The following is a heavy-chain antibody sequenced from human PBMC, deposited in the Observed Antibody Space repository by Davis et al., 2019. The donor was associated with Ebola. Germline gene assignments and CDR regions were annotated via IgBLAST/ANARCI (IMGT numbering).Heavy chain of an antibody. CDR1: GFTFSSYG. V-gene: IGHV3-33*06. CDR2: IWYDGSNK. Sequence: GESLKISCAASGFTFSSYGMHLLRQAPGKGLEWVAVIWYDGSNKYYADSVKGRFTISRDNSKNTLYLQMNSLRAEDTAIYYCAKGHMNKVTNWDYWGQGTLVTVSS. CDR3: AKGHMNKVTNWDY. J-gene: IGHJ4*02. D-gene: IGHD4-17*01.